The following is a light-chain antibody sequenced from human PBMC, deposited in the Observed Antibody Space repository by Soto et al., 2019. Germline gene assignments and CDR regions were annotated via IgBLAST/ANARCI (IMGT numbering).Light chain of an antibody. V-gene: IGKV2-30*02. CDR3: MQGTHWPLGLYT. J-gene: IGKJ2*01. Sequence: DVVMTQSPLSLPVTLGQPASISCRSSQSLVHSDGNTYLNWFQQRPGQSPRRLIYKVSNRDSGVPDRFSGSGSGTDFTLKISRVEAEDVGVYDCMQGTHWPLGLYTFGQGTKLEIK. CDR1: QSLVHSDGNTY. CDR2: KVS.